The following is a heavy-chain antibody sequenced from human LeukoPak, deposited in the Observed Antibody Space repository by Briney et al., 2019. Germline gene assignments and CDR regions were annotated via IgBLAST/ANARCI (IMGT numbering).Heavy chain of an antibody. CDR3: AKGSGLLITMVRGVLRIDAFDI. V-gene: IGHV3-23*01. CDR1: GFTFSSYA. CDR2: ISGSGGST. D-gene: IGHD3-10*01. Sequence: PGGSLRLSCAASGFTFSSYAMSWVRQAPGKGLEWVSAISGSGGSTYYADSVKGRFTISRDNSKNTLYLQMNSLRAEDTAVYYCAKGSGLLITMVRGVLRIDAFDIWGQGTMVTVSS. J-gene: IGHJ3*02.